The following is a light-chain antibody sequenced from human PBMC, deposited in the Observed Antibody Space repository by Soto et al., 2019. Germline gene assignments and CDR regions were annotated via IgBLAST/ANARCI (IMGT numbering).Light chain of an antibody. CDR1: SSDVGGYNY. V-gene: IGLV2-14*01. CDR2: DVS. Sequence: QSALTQPASVSGSLGQSITISCTGTSSDVGGYNYVSWYQQHPGKAPKFMIYDVSNRPSGVSNRFSGSKSGNTASLTISGLQAEDEADYYCSSYPTSNTRQIVFGSGTKVTVL. CDR3: SSYPTSNTRQIV. J-gene: IGLJ1*01.